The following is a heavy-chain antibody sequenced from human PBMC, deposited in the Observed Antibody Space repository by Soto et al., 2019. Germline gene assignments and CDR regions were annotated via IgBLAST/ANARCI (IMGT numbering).Heavy chain of an antibody. D-gene: IGHD1-26*01. CDR3: ARASRWGLLPAYFDY. CDR2: ISSSGDST. J-gene: IGHJ4*02. V-gene: IGHV3-64*01. CDR1: GFTFSSYA. Sequence: EVQLVESGGNLVQPGGSLRLSCAASGFTFSSYAIHWVRQAPGKGLEYVSSISSSGDSTYYANSVRGRFTISRDNSQNTLYLQMGRLRAEDMAVYYCARASRWGLLPAYFDYWGQGTLVTVSS.